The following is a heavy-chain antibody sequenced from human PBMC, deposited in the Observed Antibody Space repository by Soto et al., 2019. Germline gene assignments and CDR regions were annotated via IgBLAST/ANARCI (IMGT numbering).Heavy chain of an antibody. V-gene: IGHV1-69*13. CDR1: GGTFSSYA. D-gene: IGHD6-6*01. CDR2: IIPIFGTA. Sequence: SVKVSCKASGGTFSSYAISWVRQAPGQGLEWMGGIIPIFGTANYAQKFQGRVTITADESTSTAYMELSSLRSEDTAVYYCAIPEYSSSPYYYYGMDVWGQGTTVTVSS. CDR3: AIPEYSSSPYYYYGMDV. J-gene: IGHJ6*02.